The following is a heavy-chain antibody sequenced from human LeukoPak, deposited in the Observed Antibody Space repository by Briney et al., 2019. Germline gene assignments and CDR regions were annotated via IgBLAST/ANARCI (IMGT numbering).Heavy chain of an antibody. CDR2: IWYDGTDK. D-gene: IGHD5-12*01. J-gene: IGHJ4*02. V-gene: IGHV3-33*01. Sequence: GGSLRLSCAASGFTFSSYGMHWVRQAPGKGLEWVAVIWYDGTDKYYGDSVKGRFTISRDNSKNTLFLQMNSLRAEDTALYYCAREASLSGCYFDYWGQGTLVTVSS. CDR3: AREASLSGCYFDY. CDR1: GFTFSSYG.